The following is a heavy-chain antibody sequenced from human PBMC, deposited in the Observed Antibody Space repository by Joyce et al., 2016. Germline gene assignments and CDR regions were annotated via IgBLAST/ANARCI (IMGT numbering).Heavy chain of an antibody. D-gene: IGHD2-8*01. CDR3: ARSSYTNGIFDY. Sequence: EVQLVESGGGLVKPGGSLRLSCAASGFTFSSYSMSWGRQAPGKGREWVSSLSSSSSYIKYTDSVKGRFTISRDNAKNSLYLQMNSLRVEDTAVYYCARSSYTNGIFDYWGQGTLVTVSS. V-gene: IGHV3-21*01. J-gene: IGHJ4*02. CDR2: LSSSSSYI. CDR1: GFTFSSYS.